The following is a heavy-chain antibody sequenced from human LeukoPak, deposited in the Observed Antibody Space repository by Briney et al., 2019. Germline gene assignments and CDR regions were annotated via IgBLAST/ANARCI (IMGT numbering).Heavy chain of an antibody. Sequence: GGSLRLSCAASGFTFSSYAIHWVRQAPGKGLEWVAVISYDGSNKYYADSVKGRFTISRDNSKNTLYLQMNSLRVEDTAVYYCATNMGFWGQGTLVTVSS. J-gene: IGHJ4*02. CDR1: GFTFSSYA. CDR2: ISYDGSNK. V-gene: IGHV3-30-3*01. D-gene: IGHD2/OR15-2a*01. CDR3: ATNMGF.